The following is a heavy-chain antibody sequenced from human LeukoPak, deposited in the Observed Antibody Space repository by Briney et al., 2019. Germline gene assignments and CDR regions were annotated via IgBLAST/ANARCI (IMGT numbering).Heavy chain of an antibody. CDR2: ISPNTGVT. Sequence: ASVKVSCKASGYTFTRYYMHWVRQAPGEGLEWMGWISPNTGVTNYAQKFQGRVTMTRDTSINTAYMELSRLTSDDTAIYYCARVDGYCSSTSCYQGGDYWGQGTLVTVSS. V-gene: IGHV1-2*02. J-gene: IGHJ4*02. CDR3: ARVDGYCSSTSCYQGGDY. CDR1: GYTFTRYY. D-gene: IGHD2-2*01.